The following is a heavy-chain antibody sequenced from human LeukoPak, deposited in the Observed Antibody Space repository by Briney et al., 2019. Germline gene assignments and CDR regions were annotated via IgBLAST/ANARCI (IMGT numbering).Heavy chain of an antibody. Sequence: RESGPALVKPTQTLTLTCTFSGFSLSTSGMCVSWIRQPPGKALEWLARIDWDDDKYYSTSLKTRLTTSKDTSKNQVVLTMTNMDPVDTATYYCARINQHSGYDHWGQGTLVTVSS. V-gene: IGHV2-70*11. CDR2: IDWDDDK. CDR1: GFSLSTSGMC. D-gene: IGHD5-12*01. J-gene: IGHJ4*02. CDR3: ARINQHSGYDH.